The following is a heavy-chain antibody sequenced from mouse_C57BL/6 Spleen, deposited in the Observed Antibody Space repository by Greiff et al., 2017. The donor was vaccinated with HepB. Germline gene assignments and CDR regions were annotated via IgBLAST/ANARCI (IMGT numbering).Heavy chain of an antibody. CDR1: GYTFTDYY. CDR3: ASYYGSSPWFAY. D-gene: IGHD1-1*01. J-gene: IGHJ3*01. V-gene: IGHV1-19*01. CDR2: INPYNGGT. Sequence: EVQLQQSGPVLVKPGASVKMSCKASGYTFTDYYMNWVKQSHGKSLEWIGVINPYNGGTSYNQKFKGKATLTVDKSSSTAYMEFNSLTSEDSAVYYCASYYGSSPWFAYWGQGTLVTVSA.